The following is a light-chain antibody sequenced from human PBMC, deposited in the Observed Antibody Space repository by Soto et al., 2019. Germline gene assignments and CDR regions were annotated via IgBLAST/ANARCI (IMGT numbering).Light chain of an antibody. CDR1: QSVSSSY. CDR3: QQYGSSIT. V-gene: IGKV3-20*01. Sequence: FTQNTGTLSFSPGERATPSCRASQSVSSSYLAWYQQKPGQAPRLLIYGASSRATGVPDRFSGSGSGTDFTLTISRLEPEDFAVYYCQQYGSSITFGQGTLLEVK. CDR2: GAS. J-gene: IGKJ5*01.